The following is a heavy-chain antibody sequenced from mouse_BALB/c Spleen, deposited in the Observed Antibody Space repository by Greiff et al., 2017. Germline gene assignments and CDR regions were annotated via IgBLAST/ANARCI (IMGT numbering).Heavy chain of an antibody. D-gene: IGHD2-1*01. CDR3: ASHYGNSYAMDY. J-gene: IGHJ4*01. CDR2: IWSGRST. V-gene: IGHV2-2*02. Sequence: QVQLQQSGPGLVQPSQSLSITCTVSGFSLTSYGVHWVRQSPGKGLEWLGVIWSGRSTDYNAAFISRLSISKDNSKSQVFFKMNSLQANDTAIYYCASHYGNSYAMDYWGQGTSVTVSS. CDR1: GFSLTSYG.